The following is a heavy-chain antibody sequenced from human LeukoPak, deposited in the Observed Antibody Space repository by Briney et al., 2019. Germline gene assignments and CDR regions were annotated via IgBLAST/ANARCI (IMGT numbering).Heavy chain of an antibody. Sequence: SETLSLTCTVSGDSISGSNYHWGWIRQPPGKGLEWLGTVHHTGRAFYNPSLRGRTTVSVDTSKNQFSLKLTSVTAADTAVYYCARKPDAWGQGPLVTVSS. CDR2: VHHTGRA. V-gene: IGHV4-39*07. CDR3: ARKPDA. CDR1: GDSISGSNYH. J-gene: IGHJ4*02.